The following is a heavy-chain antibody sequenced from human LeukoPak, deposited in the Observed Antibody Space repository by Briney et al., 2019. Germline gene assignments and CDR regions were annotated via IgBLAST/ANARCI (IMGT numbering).Heavy chain of an antibody. CDR3: ARDYYDFWSGYSPYNWFDP. CDR1: GYTFTGYY. D-gene: IGHD3-3*01. V-gene: IGHV1-2*02. J-gene: IGHJ5*02. CDR2: INPNSGGT. Sequence: ASVKVSCKASGYTFTGYYMHWLRQAPGQGLEWMGWINPNSGGTNYAQKFQGRVTMTRDTSISTAYMELSRLRSDDTAVYYCARDYYDFWSGYSPYNWFDPWGQGTLVTVSS.